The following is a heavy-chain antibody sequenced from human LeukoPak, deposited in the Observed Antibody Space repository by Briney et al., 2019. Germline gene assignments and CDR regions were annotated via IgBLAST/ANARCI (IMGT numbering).Heavy chain of an antibody. J-gene: IGHJ4*02. CDR1: GFTFSSYS. CDR3: AREMATAEHGY. CDR2: ISSSSSSYI. V-gene: IGHV3-21*01. Sequence: GESLKISCAASGFTFSSYSMNWVRQAPGKGLEWVSSISSSSSSYIYYADSVKGRFTISRDNAKNSLYLQMNSLRAEDTAVYYCAREMATAEHGYWGQGTLVTVSS. D-gene: IGHD5-24*01.